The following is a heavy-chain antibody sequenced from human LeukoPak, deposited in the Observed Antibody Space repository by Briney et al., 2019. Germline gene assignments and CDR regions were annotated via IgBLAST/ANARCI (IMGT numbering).Heavy chain of an antibody. Sequence: GGSLRLSCEASVFTLDDYAMHWVRQAPGKGLEGVSGMSWYSSDTGYADSVEGRFTIPRDNSQNSLYLQMNSLRAEDTAFYCCAKDLNSNYFSFYFKSSGQGTLVTVSS. CDR3: AKDLNSNYFSFYFKS. CDR1: VFTLDDYA. D-gene: IGHD4-11*01. J-gene: IGHJ4*02. V-gene: IGHV3-9*01. CDR2: MSWYSSDT.